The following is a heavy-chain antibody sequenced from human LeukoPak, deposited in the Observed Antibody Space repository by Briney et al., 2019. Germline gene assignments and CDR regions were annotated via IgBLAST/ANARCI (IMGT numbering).Heavy chain of an antibody. CDR2: TNPNSGNT. CDR3: ARFYGSGSYYKLDAFDI. D-gene: IGHD3-10*01. CDR1: GYTFTSYD. V-gene: IGHV1-8*01. J-gene: IGHJ3*02. Sequence: ASVKVSCKASGYTFTSYDINWVRQATGQGLEWMGWTNPNSGNTGYAQKFQGRVTMTRNTSISTAYMELSSLRSEDTAVYYCARFYGSGSYYKLDAFDIWGQGTMVSVSS.